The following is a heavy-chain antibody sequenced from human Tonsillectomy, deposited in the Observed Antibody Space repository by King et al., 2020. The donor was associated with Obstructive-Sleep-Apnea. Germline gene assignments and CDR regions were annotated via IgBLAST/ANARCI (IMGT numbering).Heavy chain of an antibody. CDR2: IYNSGST. J-gene: IGHJ1*01. D-gene: IGHD5-24*01. CDR3: ARESRWLQSF. V-gene: IGHV4-61*01. CDR1: GGSVSSTSFY. Sequence: QLQESGPGLVKPSETLSLTCTVSGGSVSSTSFYWSWIRQSPGKGLEWIGYIYNSGSTDYNPSLKSRATISIDTSRNQFSLKLNSVTAADTAVYYWARESRWLQSFWGPGTLVTVSS.